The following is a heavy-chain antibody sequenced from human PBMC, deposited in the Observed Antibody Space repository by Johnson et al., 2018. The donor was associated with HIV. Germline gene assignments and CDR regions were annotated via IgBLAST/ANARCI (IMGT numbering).Heavy chain of an antibody. CDR2: ISYDGSNK. V-gene: IGHV3-30*14. Sequence: QVQLVESGGGVVQPGRSLRLSCAASGFTFSRYAMHWVRQAPGKGLEWVAVISYDGSNKYYADSVKGRFTISRDNSKNSLYLQMNSLRAGDTAVYYCATGNYYGSGSYAGYSAAFDIWGQGTMVTVSS. D-gene: IGHD3-10*01. CDR3: ATGNYYGSGSYAGYSAAFDI. CDR1: GFTFSRYA. J-gene: IGHJ3*02.